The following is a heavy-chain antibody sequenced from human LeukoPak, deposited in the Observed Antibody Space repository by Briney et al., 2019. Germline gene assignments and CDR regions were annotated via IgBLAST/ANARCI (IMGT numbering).Heavy chain of an antibody. CDR1: GYPFANFA. CDR2: ISDSNGNL. D-gene: IGHD3-10*01. CDR3: ATWLGATGRRGASD. V-gene: IGHV1-18*01. J-gene: IGHJ1*01. Sequence: WASVKVSCKASGYPFANFAISWVRQAPGQGLEWMGWISDSNGNLNYAQRLQGRLTITTDISTTTAYMELKSLTSDDSAVYYCATWLGATGRRGASDWGQGTLVTVSS.